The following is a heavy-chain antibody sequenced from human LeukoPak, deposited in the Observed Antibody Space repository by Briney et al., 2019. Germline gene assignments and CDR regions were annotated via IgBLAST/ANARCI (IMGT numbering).Heavy chain of an antibody. CDR2: ISYDGSNK. CDR1: GFTFSSYA. V-gene: IGHV3-30*04. D-gene: IGHD6-13*01. Sequence: GGSLRLSCAASGFTFSSYAMHWVRQAPGKGLEWVAVISYDGSNKYYTDSVKGRFTISRDNSKNTLYLQMNSLRAEDTAVYYCASLSIAAASTVEGFDYWGQGTLVTVSS. J-gene: IGHJ4*02. CDR3: ASLSIAAASTVEGFDY.